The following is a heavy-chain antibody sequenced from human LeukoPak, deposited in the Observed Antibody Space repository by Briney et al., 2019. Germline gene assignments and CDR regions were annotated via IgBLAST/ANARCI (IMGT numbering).Heavy chain of an antibody. CDR1: GFTFSSHW. V-gene: IGHV3-7*01. D-gene: IGHD3-10*01. CDR2: IKEDGSEK. CDR3: ARRFLDCYYYGMDV. Sequence: GGSLRLSCAASGFTFSSHWMSWVRQAPGKGLEWVANIKEDGSEKYHVDSVKGRFTISRDNAQNSLYLQMNSLRDEDTAVYYCARRFLDCYYYGMDVWGPGTTVTVSS. J-gene: IGHJ6*02.